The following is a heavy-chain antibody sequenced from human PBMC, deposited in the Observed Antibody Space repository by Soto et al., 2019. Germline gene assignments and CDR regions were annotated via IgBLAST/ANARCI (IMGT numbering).Heavy chain of an antibody. CDR2: INHSVST. Sequence: SETLSLTCAVYGGSFSGYYWSWIRQPPGKGLEWIGEINHSVSTNYNPSLKSRVTISVDTSKNQFSLKLSSVTAADTAVYYCARGTLMVYDTLNAYNWFDPWGQGTLVTVSS. CDR1: GGSFSGYY. D-gene: IGHD2-8*01. J-gene: IGHJ5*02. CDR3: ARGTLMVYDTLNAYNWFDP. V-gene: IGHV4-34*01.